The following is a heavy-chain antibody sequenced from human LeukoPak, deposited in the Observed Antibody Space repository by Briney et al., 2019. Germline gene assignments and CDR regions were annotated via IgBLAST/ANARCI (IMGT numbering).Heavy chain of an antibody. CDR2: IKQDGSEK. Sequence: PGGSLRLSCAASGFTFSSYWMSWVRQAPGKGLEWVANIKQDGSEKYYVDSVKGRFTISRDNAKNSLYLQMDSLRAEDTAVYYCAKTLFRTPMVRGIDYWGQGTLVTVSS. V-gene: IGHV3-7*03. D-gene: IGHD3-10*01. J-gene: IGHJ4*02. CDR1: GFTFSSYW. CDR3: AKTLFRTPMVRGIDY.